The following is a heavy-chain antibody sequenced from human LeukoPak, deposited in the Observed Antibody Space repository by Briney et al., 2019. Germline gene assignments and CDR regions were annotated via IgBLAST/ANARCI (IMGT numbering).Heavy chain of an antibody. CDR2: MNSNTGNT. CDR1: GFTLTNFD. CDR3: ARGRRGSSGPWSWYLDL. D-gene: IGHD3-22*01. J-gene: IGHJ2*01. Sequence: VASAKVSCKASGFTLTNFDINWVRQATGQGLEWMGWMNSNTGNTGYAQEFQGRVTMTRDTSIGTAYMELTNLRSEDTAVYYCARGRRGSSGPWSWYLDLWGRGTLVAASS. V-gene: IGHV1-8*01.